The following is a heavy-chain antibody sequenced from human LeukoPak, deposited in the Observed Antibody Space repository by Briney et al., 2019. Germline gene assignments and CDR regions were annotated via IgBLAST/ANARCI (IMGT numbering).Heavy chain of an antibody. CDR2: IYYSGST. CDR3: ASYSSGYYNY. V-gene: IGHV4-61*08. J-gene: IGHJ4*02. CDR1: GGSISSGDYY. Sequence: SETLSLTCTVSGGSISSGDYYWSWIRQPPGKGLECIGYIYYSGSTNYNPSLKSRVTISVDTSKNQFSLRLSSVTAADTAVYYCASYSSGYYNYWGQGTLVTVSS. D-gene: IGHD6-19*01.